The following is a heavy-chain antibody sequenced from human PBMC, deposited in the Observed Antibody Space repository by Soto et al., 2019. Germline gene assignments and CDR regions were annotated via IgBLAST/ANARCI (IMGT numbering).Heavy chain of an antibody. CDR1: GGSISSYY. Sequence: SETLSLTCTVSGGSISSYYWSWIRQPPGKGLEWIGYIYYSGSTNYNPSLKSRVTISVDTSKNQFSLKLTSVTAADTAVYYCARDKITGLFDYWGKETLVTVPS. J-gene: IGHJ4*02. CDR3: ARDKITGLFDY. V-gene: IGHV4-59*12. D-gene: IGHD2-8*02. CDR2: IYYSGST.